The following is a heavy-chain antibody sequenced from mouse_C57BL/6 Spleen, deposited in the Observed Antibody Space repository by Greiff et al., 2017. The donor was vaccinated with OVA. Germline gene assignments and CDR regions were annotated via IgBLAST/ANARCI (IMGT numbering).Heavy chain of an antibody. CDR1: GFNIKDYY. Sequence: VHVKQSGAELVKPGASVKLSCTASGFNIKDYYMHWVKQRTEQGLEWIGRIDPEDGETKYAPKFQGKDTITADTSSNTAYRQLSSLTSEDTAVYYGARANWALYYAMDYWGQGTSVTVSS. V-gene: IGHV14-2*01. CDR2: IDPEDGET. CDR3: ARANWALYYAMDY. D-gene: IGHD4-1*01. J-gene: IGHJ4*01.